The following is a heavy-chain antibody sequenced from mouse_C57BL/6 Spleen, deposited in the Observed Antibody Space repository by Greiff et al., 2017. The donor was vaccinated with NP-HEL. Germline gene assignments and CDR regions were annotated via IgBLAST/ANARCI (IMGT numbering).Heavy chain of an antibody. V-gene: IGHV2-2*01. CDR1: GFSLTSYG. CDR3: ASYYYGRGYAMDY. Sequence: QVHVKQSGPGLVQPSQSLSITCTVSGFSLTSYGVHWVRQSPGKGLEWLGVIWSGGSTDYNAAFISRLSISKDNSKSQVFFKMNSLQADDTAIYYCASYYYGRGYAMDYWGQGTSVTVSS. J-gene: IGHJ4*01. CDR2: IWSGGST. D-gene: IGHD1-1*01.